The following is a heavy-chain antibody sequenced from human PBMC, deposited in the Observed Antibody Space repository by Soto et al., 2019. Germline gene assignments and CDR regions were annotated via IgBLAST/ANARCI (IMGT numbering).Heavy chain of an antibody. D-gene: IGHD3-10*01. V-gene: IGHV4-34*01. CDR2: INHSGST. CDR1: GGSFSGYY. CDR3: ARGGKRRRVRGKYYYGMDV. Sequence: SETLSLTCAVYGGSFSGYYWSWIRQPPGKGLEWIGEINHSGSTNYNPSLKSRVTISVDTSKNQFSLKLSSVTAADTAVYYCARGGKRRRVRGKYYYGMDVWGQGTTVTVYS. J-gene: IGHJ6*02.